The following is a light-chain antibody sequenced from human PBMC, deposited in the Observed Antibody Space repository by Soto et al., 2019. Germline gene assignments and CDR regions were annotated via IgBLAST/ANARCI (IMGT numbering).Light chain of an antibody. CDR3: AAWDDSLNGVV. J-gene: IGLJ2*01. CDR2: SDN. Sequence: QSVLTQPPSASGTPGQRVTISCSGSSSNIGSNSVNWYQHLPGMAPKLLIYSDNQRPSGVPDRFSGSKSGTSASLAISGLQCADEADFYCAAWDDSLNGVVFGGGTKLTVL. V-gene: IGLV1-44*01. CDR1: SSNIGSNS.